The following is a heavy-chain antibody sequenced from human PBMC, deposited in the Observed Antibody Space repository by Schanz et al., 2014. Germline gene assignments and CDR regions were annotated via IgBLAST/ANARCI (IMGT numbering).Heavy chain of an antibody. CDR1: GATFNSYA. V-gene: IGHV1-69*04. CDR2: IIPPLRQT. D-gene: IGHD4-17*01. CDR3: ARIIDGDYLY. Sequence: QVRLVQSGAEVKKPGSSVKVSCKSSGATFNSYALGWVRQAPGQGFEWVGSIIPPLRQTRYAQKFEESVIITADTSTTTVYMDLASLTSDDTAVYFCARIIDGDYLYWGQGTLVTVSS. J-gene: IGHJ4*02.